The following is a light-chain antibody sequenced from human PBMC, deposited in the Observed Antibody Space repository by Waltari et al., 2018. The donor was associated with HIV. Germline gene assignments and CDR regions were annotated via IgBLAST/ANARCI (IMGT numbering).Light chain of an antibody. CDR2: GAT. J-gene: IGKJ5*01. CDR1: QNITHY. CDR3: QQSCSAPT. Sequence: IQMAQSPSSLSASIGDRVTITCRASQNITHYLNWYHQRPGTAPRLLIYGATRLQGWVPSRFRGIGSGTFCTRIITRLQPEDLGTYYTQQSCSAPTFGRGTRVDI. V-gene: IGKV1-39*01.